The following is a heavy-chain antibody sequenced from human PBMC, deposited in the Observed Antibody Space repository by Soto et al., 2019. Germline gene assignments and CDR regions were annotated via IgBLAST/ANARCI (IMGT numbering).Heavy chain of an antibody. D-gene: IGHD3-10*01. CDR1: GFSFSNAW. V-gene: IGHV3-15*07. J-gene: IGHJ4*02. Sequence: PGGSLRLSCAASGFSFSNAWMNWVRQAPGKGLEWVGRISNGGTTDYAAPVKGRFTISRDNSKNTLYLQMDSLKTEDTAVYYCSHGEGQFFDHWGQGTMVTVPQ. CDR2: ISNGGTT. CDR3: SHGEGQFFDH.